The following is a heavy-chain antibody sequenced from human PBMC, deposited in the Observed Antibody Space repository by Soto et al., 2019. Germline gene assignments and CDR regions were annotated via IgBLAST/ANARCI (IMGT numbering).Heavy chain of an antibody. J-gene: IGHJ6*01. Sequence: QVQLVESGGGVVQPGRSLRLSCAASGFTFSSYGMHWVRQAPGKGLEWVAVIWYDGSNKYYADSVKGRFTIPRDNSKNTLHLQMSSRRAEDTAVYYCARGEDQLLYDYCYGMDVWGQGTTVTVSS. V-gene: IGHV3-33*01. CDR2: IWYDGSNK. CDR3: ARGEDQLLYDYCYGMDV. CDR1: GFTFSSYG. D-gene: IGHD2-2*01.